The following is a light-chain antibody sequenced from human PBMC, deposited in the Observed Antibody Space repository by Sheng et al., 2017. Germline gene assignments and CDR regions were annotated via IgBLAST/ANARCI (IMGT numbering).Light chain of an antibody. CDR1: QSIAISF. CDR3: QQYGTSIGFT. V-gene: IGKV3-20*01. J-gene: IGKJ3*01. Sequence: EIVLTQSPGTLSLSPGERATLSCRASQSIAISFLAWYQQKPGQAPRLLIYGATSRATGIPDRFGGSGSGTDFNLTISRLEPEDFAVYYCQQYGTSIGFTFGPGTKVDIK. CDR2: GAT.